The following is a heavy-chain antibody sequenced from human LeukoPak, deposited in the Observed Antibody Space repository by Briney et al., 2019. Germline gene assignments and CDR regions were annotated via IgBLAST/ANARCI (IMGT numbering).Heavy chain of an antibody. Sequence: GRSLRLSCAASGFTFDDYAMHWVRQAPGKGLEWVSGISWNSGSIGYADSVKGRFTISRDNAKNSLYLQMNSLRAEDTAVYYCAKRPEDPTLSWGQGTLVTVSS. V-gene: IGHV3-9*01. D-gene: IGHD1-14*01. CDR3: AKRPEDPTLS. J-gene: IGHJ4*02. CDR1: GFTFDDYA. CDR2: ISWNSGSI.